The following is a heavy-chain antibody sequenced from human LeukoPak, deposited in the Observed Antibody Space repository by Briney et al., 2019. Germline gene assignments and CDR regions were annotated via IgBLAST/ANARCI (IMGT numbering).Heavy chain of an antibody. J-gene: IGHJ5*02. CDR1: GFTFSNYG. CDR2: IQYDERNK. Sequence: PGRSLRLSCAASGFTFSNYGMHWVRQAPGKGLEWMTFIQYDERNKKYADSVKGRFTISIDNSKNTLYLQMNSLRTEDTAIYYCVKDYGTRGTGGAYLDAWGQGTLVTVSS. V-gene: IGHV3-30*02. D-gene: IGHD1-1*01. CDR3: VKDYGTRGTGGAYLDA.